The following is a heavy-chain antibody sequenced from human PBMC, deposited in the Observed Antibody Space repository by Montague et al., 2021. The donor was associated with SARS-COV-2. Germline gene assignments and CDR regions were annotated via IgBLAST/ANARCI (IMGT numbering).Heavy chain of an antibody. V-gene: IGHV3-21*01. CDR3: ARDMYYDILTGYYTY. D-gene: IGHD3-9*01. CDR2: ISSSSSYI. CDR1: GFTFSSYS. J-gene: IGHJ4*02. Sequence: SLRLSCAASGFTFSSYSMNWVRQAPGKGLEWVSSISSSSSYIYYADSVKGRSTISRDNAKNSLYLQMNSLRAEDTAVYYCARDMYYDILTGYYTYWGQGTLVAVSS.